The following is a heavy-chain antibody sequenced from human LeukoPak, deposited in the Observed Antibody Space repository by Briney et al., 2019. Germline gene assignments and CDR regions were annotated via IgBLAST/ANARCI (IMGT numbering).Heavy chain of an antibody. D-gene: IGHD6-13*01. CDR1: GYTFTSYY. CDR2: INPSGGST. V-gene: IGHV1-46*01. J-gene: IGHJ6*02. CDR3: ARGRQQLVPGIYYYYGMDV. Sequence: ASVKVSCKASGYTFTSYYMNWVRQAPGHGLEWMGIINPSGGSTSYEQKFRGRVTMTRDTSTSTVYMELSSLRSEDTAVYYCARGRQQLVPGIYYYYGMDVWGQGTTVTVSS.